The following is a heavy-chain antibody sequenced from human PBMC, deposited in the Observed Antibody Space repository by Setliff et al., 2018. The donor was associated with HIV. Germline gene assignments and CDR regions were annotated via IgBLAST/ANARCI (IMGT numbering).Heavy chain of an antibody. Sequence: PSETLSLTCTVSGGSISSGKYSWGWIRQPPGKGLEWIGTIYYSGSTYYNPSLESRVTISEDTSNNQFSLKLSSVTAADTAVYYCARREGPLDYWGQGTLVTVSS. CDR1: GGSISSGKYS. CDR2: IYYSGST. V-gene: IGHV4-39*01. J-gene: IGHJ4*02. CDR3: ARREGPLDY.